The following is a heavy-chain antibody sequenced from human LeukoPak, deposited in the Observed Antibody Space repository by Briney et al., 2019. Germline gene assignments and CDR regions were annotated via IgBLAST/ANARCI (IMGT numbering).Heavy chain of an antibody. D-gene: IGHD3-10*01. CDR3: SGGVS. CDR1: GFTFSIYT. CDR2: ISGNGGTI. Sequence: GGSLRLSCSASGFTFSIYTMYWVRQPPGKGLQYVSGISGNGGTIYYADSVKGRFVISRDNSKNTLYLQMSSLRDEDTAVYYCSGGVSWGQGTLVTVSS. V-gene: IGHV3-64D*06. J-gene: IGHJ5*02.